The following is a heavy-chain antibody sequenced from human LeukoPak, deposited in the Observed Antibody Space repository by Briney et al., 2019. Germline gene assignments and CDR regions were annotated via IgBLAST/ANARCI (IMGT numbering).Heavy chain of an antibody. V-gene: IGHV4-34*01. CDR3: ARVSRGNSVGGDY. CDR2: INDGGTT. CDR1: GGSFNYYY. Sequence: SETLSLTCVVYGGSFNYYYWNWIRQAPGKGLEWIGEINDGGTTNYNPSLKSRVTISIHTSKNQFSLKLSSVTAADTAMYYCARVSRGNSVGGDYWGQGTLVTVSS. J-gene: IGHJ4*02. D-gene: IGHD4-23*01.